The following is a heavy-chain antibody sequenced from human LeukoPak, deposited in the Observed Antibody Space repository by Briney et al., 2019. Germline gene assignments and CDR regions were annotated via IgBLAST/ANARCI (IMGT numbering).Heavy chain of an antibody. CDR2: IIPLFGTA. D-gene: IGHD3-22*01. CDR3: AGSPYYYDSSGYSY. CDR1: GGTFRTYA. Sequence: SVKVSCKASGGTFRTYAINWVRQAPGQGLEWMGGIIPLFGTADYAQKFQGRVTITADESTSTAYMELSSLRSEDTAVYYCAGSPYYYDSSGYSYWGQGTLVTVSS. V-gene: IGHV1-69*13. J-gene: IGHJ4*02.